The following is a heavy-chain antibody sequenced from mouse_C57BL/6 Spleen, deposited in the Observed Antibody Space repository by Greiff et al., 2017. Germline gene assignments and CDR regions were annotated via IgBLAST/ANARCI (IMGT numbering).Heavy chain of an antibody. Sequence: EVQLQQSGPELVEPGATVKISCKASGYSFTDYNMNWVKQSPGKSLEWIGVINPNYGTTSYNQKFTGKATLTVDQSSSTAYMQLNSLTSEDSAVYYCARYHHLYYDYDGDYWGQGTTLTVSS. V-gene: IGHV1-39*01. CDR3: ARYHHLYYDYDGDY. J-gene: IGHJ2*01. D-gene: IGHD2-4*01. CDR1: GYSFTDYN. CDR2: INPNYGTT.